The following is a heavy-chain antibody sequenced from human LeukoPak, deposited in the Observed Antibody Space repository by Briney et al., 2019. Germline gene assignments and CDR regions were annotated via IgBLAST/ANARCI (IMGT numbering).Heavy chain of an antibody. CDR1: GFTFSSYG. D-gene: IGHD6-13*01. V-gene: IGHV3-33*01. J-gene: IGHJ4*02. CDR2: IWYDGSNK. Sequence: PGGSLRLSCAASGFTFSSYGMHWVRQAPGKGLEWVAVIWYDGSNKYYADSVKGRFTISRDNSKNTLYLQMNSLRAEDTAVYYCARGARIAAALDYWGQGTLATVSS. CDR3: ARGARIAAALDY.